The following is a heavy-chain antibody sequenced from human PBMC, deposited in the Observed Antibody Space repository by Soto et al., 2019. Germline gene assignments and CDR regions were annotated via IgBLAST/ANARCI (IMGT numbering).Heavy chain of an antibody. D-gene: IGHD6-13*01. J-gene: IGHJ6*02. CDR3: ARERKWGSSWYYYYGMDV. Sequence: VSVKVSCKASGYTFTSYDINWVRQATGQGIEWMGWMNPNSGKTGYAQKFQGRVTMTRNTSISTDYMELSSLRSEDTAVYYCARERKWGSSWYYYYGMDVWGQGTTVTVSS. CDR1: GYTFTSYD. V-gene: IGHV1-8*01. CDR2: MNPNSGKT.